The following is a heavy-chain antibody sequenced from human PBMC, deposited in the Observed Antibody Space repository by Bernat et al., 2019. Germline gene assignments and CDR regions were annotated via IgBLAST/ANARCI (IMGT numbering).Heavy chain of an antibody. D-gene: IGHD3-3*01. CDR2: INHSGST. CDR1: GGSFSGYY. V-gene: IGHV4-34*01. J-gene: IGHJ6*03. CDR3: ARGPHRYYDFWGGYSAGGPGNHYYMDV. Sequence: QVQLQQWGAGLLKPSETLSLTCAVYGGSFSGYYWSWIRQPPGKGLEWIGEINHSGSTNYNPSLKSRVTISVDTSKNQFSLKLSSVTAADTAVYYCARGPHRYYDFWGGYSAGGPGNHYYMDVWGKGTTVTVSS.